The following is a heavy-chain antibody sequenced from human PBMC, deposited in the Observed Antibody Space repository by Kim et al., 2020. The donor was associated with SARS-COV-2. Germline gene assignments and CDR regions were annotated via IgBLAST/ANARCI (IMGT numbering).Heavy chain of an antibody. J-gene: IGHJ4*02. CDR2: IYYSGST. CDR3: ARHRRYSGSD. V-gene: IGHV4-39*01. D-gene: IGHD1-26*01. Sequence: SETLSLTCTVSGGSISSSSYYWGWIRQPPGKGLEWIGSIYYSGSTYYNPSLKSRVTISVDTSKNQFSLKLSSVTAADTAVYYCARHRRYSGSDWSQGTLVTVSS. CDR1: GGSISSSSYY.